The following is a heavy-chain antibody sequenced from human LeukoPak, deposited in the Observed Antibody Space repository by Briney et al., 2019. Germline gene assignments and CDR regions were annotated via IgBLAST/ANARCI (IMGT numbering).Heavy chain of an antibody. Sequence: PGGSLRLSCAASGFTFSSYAMSWVRQAPGEGLEWVSAISGSGGSTYYADSVKGRFTISRDNSKNTLYLQMNSLRAEDTAVYYCAKDRCSSTSCYPAMDYYYYYYMDVWGKGTTVTASS. J-gene: IGHJ6*03. CDR1: GFTFSSYA. CDR3: AKDRCSSTSCYPAMDYYYYYYMDV. V-gene: IGHV3-23*01. CDR2: ISGSGGST. D-gene: IGHD2-2*01.